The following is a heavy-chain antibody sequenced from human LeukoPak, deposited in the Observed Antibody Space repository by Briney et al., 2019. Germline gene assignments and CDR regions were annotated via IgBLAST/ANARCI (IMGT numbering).Heavy chain of an antibody. CDR2: ISDSGGRT. J-gene: IGHJ4*02. CDR3: AKRGVVIRVILIGFHKEAYYFDS. V-gene: IGHV3-23*01. Sequence: GGALRLSCAVSGITLSNYGMSWVRQAPGKGLEGVAGISDSGGRTNYADSVKGRFTISRDNPKNTLYLQMNSLRGEDTAVYFCAKRGVVIRVILIGFHKEAYYFDSWGQGALVTVSS. CDR1: GITLSNYG. D-gene: IGHD3-9*01.